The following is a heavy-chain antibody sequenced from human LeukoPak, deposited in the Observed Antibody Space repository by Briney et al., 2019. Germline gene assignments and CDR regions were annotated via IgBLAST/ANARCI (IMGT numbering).Heavy chain of an antibody. V-gene: IGHV4-59*08. Sequence: PSETLSLTCTVSGGFISSYYWSWIRQPPGKGLEWIGYIYYSGSTNYNPSLKSRVTISVDTSKNQFSLKLRSLTAADTAVYYCARHVGYGNNWFDPWGQGTLVTVSS. D-gene: IGHD5-18*01. CDR1: GGFISSYY. CDR3: ARHVGYGNNWFDP. CDR2: IYYSGST. J-gene: IGHJ5*02.